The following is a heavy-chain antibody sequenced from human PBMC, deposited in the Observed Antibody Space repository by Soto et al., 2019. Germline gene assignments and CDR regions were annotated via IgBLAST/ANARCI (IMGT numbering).Heavy chain of an antibody. D-gene: IGHD6-13*01. CDR1: GYTFTGYY. V-gene: IGHV1-2*02. CDR2: INPNSGGT. CDR3: ARDRGAAGRNWFDP. Sequence: GASVKVSCKASGYTFTGYYMHWVRQAPGQGLEWMGWINPNSGGTNYAQKFQGRVTMTRDTSISTAYMELSRLRSDDTAVYYCARDRGAAGRNWFDPWGQGTPVTVSS. J-gene: IGHJ5*02.